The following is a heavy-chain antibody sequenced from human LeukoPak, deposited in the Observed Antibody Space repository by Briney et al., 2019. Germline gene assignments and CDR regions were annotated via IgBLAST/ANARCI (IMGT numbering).Heavy chain of an antibody. V-gene: IGHV4-59*01. Sequence: PSETLSLTCTVSGGSISTYYWSWIRQPPGKGLEWIGYIYYTGSTNYSPSLKSRVTISVDTSKNQFSLKLSSVTAADTAVYYCARGTYYYDSRYYFDYWGQGTLVTVSS. CDR3: ARGTYYYDSRYYFDY. CDR1: GGSISTYY. CDR2: IYYTGST. J-gene: IGHJ4*02. D-gene: IGHD3-22*01.